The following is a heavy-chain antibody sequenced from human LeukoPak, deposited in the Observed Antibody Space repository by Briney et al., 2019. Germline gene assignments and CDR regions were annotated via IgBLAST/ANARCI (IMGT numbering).Heavy chain of an antibody. CDR2: ISAYNGNT. J-gene: IGHJ5*02. V-gene: IGHV1-18*01. Sequence: GASVKVSCKASGYTFTSYGISWVRQAPGQGLEWMGWISAYNGNTNYAQKLQGRVTMTTDTSTSTAYMELRSLRSDDTAVYYCARDQGGSRYFDWLLRAPAQNWVDPWGQGTLVTVSS. CDR1: GYTFTSYG. CDR3: ARDQGGSRYFDWLLRAPAQNWVDP. D-gene: IGHD3-9*01.